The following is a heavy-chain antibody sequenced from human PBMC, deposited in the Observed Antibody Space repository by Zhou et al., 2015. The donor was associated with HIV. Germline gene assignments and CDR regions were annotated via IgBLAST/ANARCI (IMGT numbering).Heavy chain of an antibody. CDR1: GGTFSSYT. D-gene: IGHD2/OR15-2a*01. J-gene: IGHJ4*02. CDR3: ARAYAYSNQYYPEGY. V-gene: IGHV1-69*12. Sequence: QVQLVQSGAEVKKPGSSVKVSCKASGGTFSSYTISWVRQAPGQGLEWMGGIIPIFGTANYAQKFQGRVTITADESTSTAYMELSSLRSEDTAVYYCARAYAYSNQYYPEGYWGQGTLVTVSS. CDR2: IIPIFGTA.